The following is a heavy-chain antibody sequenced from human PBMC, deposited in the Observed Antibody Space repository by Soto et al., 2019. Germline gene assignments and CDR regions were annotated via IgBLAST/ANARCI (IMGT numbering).Heavy chain of an antibody. D-gene: IGHD6-13*01. J-gene: IGHJ5*02. CDR3: ARAMAAAGSNWFDP. Sequence: QVQLVESGGGVVQPGRSLRLSCAASGFTFSSYGMQWVRQAPGKGLEWVAVIWYDGSNKYYADSVKGRFTISRDNSKNTLYLQMNSLRAEDTAVYYCARAMAAAGSNWFDPWGQGTLVTVSS. CDR1: GFTFSSYG. V-gene: IGHV3-33*01. CDR2: IWYDGSNK.